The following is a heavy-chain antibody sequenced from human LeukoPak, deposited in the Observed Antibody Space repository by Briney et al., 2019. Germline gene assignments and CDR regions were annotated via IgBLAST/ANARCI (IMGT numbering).Heavy chain of an antibody. CDR1: GFTFSSYS. CDR3: ARGLATTVTTGPYHFDS. J-gene: IGHJ4*02. D-gene: IGHD4-17*01. CDR2: ISSSSSYI. V-gene: IGHV3-21*01. Sequence: PGGSLRLSCAASGFTFSSYSMNWVRQAPGKGLEWVSSISSSSSYIYYADSVKGRFTISRDNAKTSLYLHMNSLRAEDTAVYYCARGLATTVTTGPYHFDSWGQGTLVTVSS.